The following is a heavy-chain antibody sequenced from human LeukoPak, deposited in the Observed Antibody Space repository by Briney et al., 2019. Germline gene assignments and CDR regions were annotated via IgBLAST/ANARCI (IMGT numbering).Heavy chain of an antibody. D-gene: IGHD6-6*01. CDR2: IYTSGST. V-gene: IGHV4-61*02. CDR3: AREPYSSSYYFDY. Sequence: SETLSLTCTVSGGSISSGSYYWSWIRQPAGKGLEWIGRIYTSGSTNYNPSLKSRVTISVDTSKNQFSLKLSSVTAADTAVYYCAREPYSSSYYFDYWGQGTLVTVSS. CDR1: GGSISSGSYY. J-gene: IGHJ4*02.